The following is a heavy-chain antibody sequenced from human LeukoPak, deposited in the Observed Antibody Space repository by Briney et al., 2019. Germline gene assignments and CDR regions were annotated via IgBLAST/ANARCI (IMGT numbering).Heavy chain of an antibody. Sequence: SETLSLTCAVYGGSFSAYSWTWIRQPPGKGLEWIGEINHSGSTNYNPSLKSRVTISVDTSKNQFSLKLSSVTAADTAVYYCQTRYYYDSSGDYWGQGTLVTVSS. D-gene: IGHD3-22*01. CDR2: INHSGST. J-gene: IGHJ4*02. V-gene: IGHV4-34*01. CDR3: QTRYYYDSSGDY. CDR1: GGSFSAYS.